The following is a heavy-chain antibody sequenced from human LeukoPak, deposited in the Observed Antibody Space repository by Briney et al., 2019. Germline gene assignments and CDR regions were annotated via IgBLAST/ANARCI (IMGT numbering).Heavy chain of an antibody. CDR3: ARVFSFYGMDV. Sequence: PSETLSLTCTVSGGSISSYYWNWIRQPPGKGLEWIGYIYYSGGTNYNPYLKSRVTISVDTSKNQFSLKLSSVTAADTAVYYCARVFSFYGMDVWGQGTTVTVTS. CDR1: GGSISSYY. CDR2: IYYSGGT. V-gene: IGHV4-59*01. J-gene: IGHJ6*02.